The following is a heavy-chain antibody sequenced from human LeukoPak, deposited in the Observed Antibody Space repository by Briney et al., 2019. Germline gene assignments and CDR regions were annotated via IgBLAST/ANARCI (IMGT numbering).Heavy chain of an antibody. CDR1: GYTFTGYY. CDR3: ASVTLSAYDGDY. Sequence: ASVKVSCKASGYTFTGYYMHWVRQAPGQGLEWMGWINPKSGGTNYAQKLQGRVTMTRDTSISTAYMELSRLRSDDTAVYYCASVTLSAYDGDYWGQGTLVTVSS. CDR2: INPKSGGT. J-gene: IGHJ4*02. D-gene: IGHD5-12*01. V-gene: IGHV1-2*02.